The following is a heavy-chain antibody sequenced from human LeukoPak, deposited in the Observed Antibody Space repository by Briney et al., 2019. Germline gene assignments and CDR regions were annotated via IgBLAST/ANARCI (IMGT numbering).Heavy chain of an antibody. D-gene: IGHD6-19*01. V-gene: IGHV3-74*01. CDR1: GFTFSTYW. Sequence: GGALRLSCAASGFTFSTYWMHWVRQAPGKGLVGASRINPDGTTTSYADSVKGRFTISRDNAKDTVYLQMNSLRAEDTAVYYCARVSIGWYSFDYWGQGTLVTVSS. CDR3: ARVSIGWYSFDY. CDR2: INPDGTTT. J-gene: IGHJ4*02.